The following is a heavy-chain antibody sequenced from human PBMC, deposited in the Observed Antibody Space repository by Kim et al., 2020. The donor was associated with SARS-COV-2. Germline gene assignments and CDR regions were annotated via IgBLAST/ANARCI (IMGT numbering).Heavy chain of an antibody. J-gene: IGHJ6*04. Sequence: SETLSLTCTVSGGSISSYYWSWIRQPPGKGLEWIGYIYYSGSTNYNPSLKSRVTISVDTSKNQFSLKLSSVTAADTAVYYCARDMTYYYDSSGYYYDGNGMDVWGKGTTVTVSS. CDR2: IYYSGST. CDR3: ARDMTYYYDSSGYYYDGNGMDV. D-gene: IGHD3-22*01. CDR1: GGSISSYY. V-gene: IGHV4-59*01.